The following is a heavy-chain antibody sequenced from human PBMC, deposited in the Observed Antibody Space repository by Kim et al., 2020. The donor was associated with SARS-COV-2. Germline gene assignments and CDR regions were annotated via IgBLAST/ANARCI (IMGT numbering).Heavy chain of an antibody. CDR1: GFTFSNHD. CDR2: ISSSGGRS. D-gene: IGHD1-7*01. J-gene: IGHJ6*01. CDR3: VTPLALLDGPYYSNVDV. V-gene: IGHV3-23*01. Sequence: GGSLRLSCVASGFTFSNHDMSWVRQAPGKGLNWVSTISSSGGRSYYADSVKGRFTISRDNTKNSLYLQMNSLRAEDTAIYYCVTPLALLDGPYYSNVDVCGDGTTVTVSS.